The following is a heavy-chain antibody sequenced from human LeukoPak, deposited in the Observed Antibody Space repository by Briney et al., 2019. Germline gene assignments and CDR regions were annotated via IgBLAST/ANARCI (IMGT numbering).Heavy chain of an antibody. V-gene: IGHV3-11*04. D-gene: IGHD3-22*01. Sequence: GGSLRLSCAASGFTFSDYYMSWIRQAPGKGLEWVSYISSSGSTIYYADSVKGRSTISRDNAKNSLYLQMNSLRAEDTAVYYCASPGDYDSSGYYKSYWGQGTLVTVSS. CDR3: ASPGDYDSSGYYKSY. CDR1: GFTFSDYY. CDR2: ISSSGSTI. J-gene: IGHJ4*02.